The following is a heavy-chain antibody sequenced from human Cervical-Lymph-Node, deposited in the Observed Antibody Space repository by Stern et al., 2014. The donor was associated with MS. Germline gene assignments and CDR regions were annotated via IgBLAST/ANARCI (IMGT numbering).Heavy chain of an antibody. CDR3: ASLSYSSSWSYYYYYGMDV. J-gene: IGHJ6*02. CDR2: IIPIFGTA. V-gene: IGHV1-69*01. D-gene: IGHD6-13*01. CDR1: GGTFSSYA. Sequence: VQLVQSGAEVKKPGSSVKVSCKASGGTFSSYAISWVRQAPGQGLEWMGGIIPIFGTANYAQKFQGRVTITADDSPSTAFMELSSLRSEDTAVYYCASLSYSSSWSYYYYYGMDVWGQGTTVTVSS.